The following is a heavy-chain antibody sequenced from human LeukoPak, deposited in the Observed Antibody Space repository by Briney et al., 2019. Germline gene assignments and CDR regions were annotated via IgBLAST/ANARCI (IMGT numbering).Heavy chain of an antibody. CDR3: ARGGTDSIDYYWGFYYFDY. Sequence: SETLSLTCAVYGGSFSGYYWTWLRQIPGKGLEWIGQINHSGSATYSPSLKSRLTISVATSTNQFSLELSSVTAADTAVYYCARGGTDSIDYYWGFYYFDYWSRGTLVTVSS. D-gene: IGHD5/OR15-5a*01. V-gene: IGHV4-34*01. CDR1: GGSFSGYY. CDR2: INHSGSA. J-gene: IGHJ4*02.